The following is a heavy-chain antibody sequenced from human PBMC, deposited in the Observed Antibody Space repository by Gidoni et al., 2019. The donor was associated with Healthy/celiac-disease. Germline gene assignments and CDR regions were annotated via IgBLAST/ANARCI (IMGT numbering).Heavy chain of an antibody. CDR3: AREGGYFRGAIDY. CDR1: GFTFSSYW. D-gene: IGHD3-10*02. Sequence: EVQLVESGGGLVQPGGSLRLSCAASGFTFSSYWMSWFRQAPGKGREWGANIKQDGSEKYYVDSVKGRFTISRENAKNSLYLQMNSLRAEDTAVYYCAREGGYFRGAIDYWGQGTLVTVSS. V-gene: IGHV3-7*01. J-gene: IGHJ4*02. CDR2: IKQDGSEK.